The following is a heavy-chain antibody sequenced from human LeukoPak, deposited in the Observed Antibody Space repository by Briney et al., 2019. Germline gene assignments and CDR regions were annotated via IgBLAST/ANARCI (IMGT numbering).Heavy chain of an antibody. CDR1: GGSISSGSYY. J-gene: IGHJ5*02. CDR2: IYTSGST. D-gene: IGHD1-26*01. V-gene: IGHV4-61*02. Sequence: SQTLSLTCTVSGGSISSGSYYWSWIRQPAGKGLEWIGRIYTSGSTYYNPSLKSRVTISVDKSKNQFSLKLSSVTAADTAVYYCAARKGATTRWFDPWGQGTLVTVSS. CDR3: AARKGATTRWFDP.